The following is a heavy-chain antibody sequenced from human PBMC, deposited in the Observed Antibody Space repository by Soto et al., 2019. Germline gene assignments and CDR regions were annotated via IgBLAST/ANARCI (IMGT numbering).Heavy chain of an antibody. J-gene: IGHJ4*02. CDR1: GYTFTGYY. CDR2: INPNSGGT. V-gene: IGHV1-2*04. Sequence: GASVKVSCKASGYTFTGYYMHWVRQAPGQGLEWMGWINPNSGGTSYAQKFQGWVTMTRDTSISTAYMELSRLRSDDTAVYYCAKDLPYGVPVPYYFDYWGQGTLVTVSS. D-gene: IGHD4-17*01. CDR3: AKDLPYGVPVPYYFDY.